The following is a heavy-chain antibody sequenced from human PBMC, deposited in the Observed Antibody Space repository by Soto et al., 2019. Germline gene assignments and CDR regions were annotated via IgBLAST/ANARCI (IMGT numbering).Heavy chain of an antibody. D-gene: IGHD5-12*01. J-gene: IGHJ6*02. Sequence: GGSLRLSCAASGFTFSSYAMSWVRQAPGRGLEWVSAISSSAGSTYYADSVKGRFTISRDNSKNTLYLQMNSLRAEDTAVYYCAKAPVGVVATAYYYYGMDVWGQGTTVTVSS. CDR3: AKAPVGVVATAYYYYGMDV. CDR2: ISSSAGST. V-gene: IGHV3-23*01. CDR1: GFTFSSYA.